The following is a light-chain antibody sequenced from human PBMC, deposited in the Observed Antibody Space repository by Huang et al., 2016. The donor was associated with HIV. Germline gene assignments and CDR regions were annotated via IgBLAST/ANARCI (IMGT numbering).Light chain of an antibody. V-gene: IGKV1-27*01. CDR3: QKYDSVPRT. J-gene: IGKJ1*01. CDR2: AAS. CDR1: QDIKNY. Sequence: DIQMTQYPSSLSASVGDRVTITCRASQDIKNYLAWYQQKAGQVPKLLIYAASSLQSGVPSRFSGSGSGTDSTLSITSLQPEDVAIYYCQKYDSVPRTFGQGTKVDIK.